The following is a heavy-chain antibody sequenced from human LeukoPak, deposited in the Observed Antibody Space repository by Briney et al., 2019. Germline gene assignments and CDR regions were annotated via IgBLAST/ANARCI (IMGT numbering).Heavy chain of an antibody. Sequence: ASEKVSCKASGYIFTSYYIHWVRQAPGQGLEWMGIINPSGGNTNYAQKFQGRVTMTRDTSTSAVYMELSSLRSGDTAVYYCARFAVHRRLAVAGQFGLDYWGQGTLVTVSS. V-gene: IGHV1-46*01. J-gene: IGHJ4*02. CDR1: GYIFTSYY. CDR2: INPSGGNT. CDR3: ARFAVHRRLAVAGQFGLDY. D-gene: IGHD6-19*01.